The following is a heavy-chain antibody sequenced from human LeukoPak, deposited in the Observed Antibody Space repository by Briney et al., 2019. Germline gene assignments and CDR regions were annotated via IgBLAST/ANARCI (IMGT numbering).Heavy chain of an antibody. J-gene: IGHJ4*02. V-gene: IGHV4-34*01. CDR3: AREVPAGRRPDGRWVDY. CDR2: INHSGST. CDR1: GGSFSGYY. Sequence: SETLSLTCAVYGGSFSGYYWSWIRQPPGKGLEWIGEINHSGSTNYNPSLKSRVTISVDTSKNQFSLKLSSVTAADTAVYYCAREVPAGRRPDGRWVDYWGQGTLVTVSS. D-gene: IGHD4-23*01.